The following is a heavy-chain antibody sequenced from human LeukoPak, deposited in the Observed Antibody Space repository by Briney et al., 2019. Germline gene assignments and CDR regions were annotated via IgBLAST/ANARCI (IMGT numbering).Heavy chain of an antibody. J-gene: IGHJ4*02. Sequence: PSETLSLTCAVYGGSFSGYYWSWIRQPPGKGLEWIGEINHSGSTNYNPSLKSRVTISVDTSKNQFPLKLSSVTAADTAVYYCARASIVVPAAILGTYFDYWDQGTLVTVSS. CDR3: ARASIVVPAAILGTYFDY. V-gene: IGHV4-34*01. D-gene: IGHD2-2*02. CDR2: INHSGST. CDR1: GGSFSGYY.